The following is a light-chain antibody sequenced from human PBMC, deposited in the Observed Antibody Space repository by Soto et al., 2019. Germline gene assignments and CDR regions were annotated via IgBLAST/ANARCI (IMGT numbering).Light chain of an antibody. CDR2: VAS. J-gene: IGKJ5*01. Sequence: EIVLTQSPGTLYLSPGETATLSCRASQRVSSSYLAWYQQKPGQAPWLLIYVASSRATGIPDRFSGSGSGTDFALTVSRLEPDDFAVYYCQQYGSSPVFRQETRL. CDR3: QQYGSSPV. CDR1: QRVSSSY. V-gene: IGKV3-20*01.